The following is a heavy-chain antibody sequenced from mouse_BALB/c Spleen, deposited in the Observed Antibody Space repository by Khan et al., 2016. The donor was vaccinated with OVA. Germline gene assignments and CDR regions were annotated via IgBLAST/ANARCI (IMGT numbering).Heavy chain of an antibody. CDR2: INPSNGYT. J-gene: IGHJ3*01. V-gene: IGHV1-4*01. CDR1: GYTFTSYT. D-gene: IGHD2-10*01. CDR3: ARVGPYHANCGAWFAY. Sequence: QVQLQQSGAELARPGASVKMSCKASGYTFTSYTMHWVKQRPGQGLEWIGYINPSNGYTNYNQKFRDKATLTADKSSSTAYMQLSSLTSADSAVYYGARVGPYHANCGAWFAYWGQGTLVTVSA.